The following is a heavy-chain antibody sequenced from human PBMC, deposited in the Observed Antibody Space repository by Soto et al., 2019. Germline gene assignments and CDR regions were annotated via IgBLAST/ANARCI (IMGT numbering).Heavy chain of an antibody. D-gene: IGHD2-2*01. J-gene: IGHJ5*02. Sequence: GASVKVSCKASGYTFTSYAMHWVRQAPGQRLEWMGWINAGNGNTKYSQKFQGRVTITRDTSASTAYMELSSLRSEDTAVYYCVREAKRRSSTLDPWGQGTLVTVSS. CDR2: INAGNGNT. V-gene: IGHV1-3*01. CDR1: GYTFTSYA. CDR3: VREAKRRSSTLDP.